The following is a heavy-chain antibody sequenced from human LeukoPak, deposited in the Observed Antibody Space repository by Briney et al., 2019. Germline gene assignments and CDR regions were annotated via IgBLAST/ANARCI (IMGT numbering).Heavy chain of an antibody. J-gene: IGHJ6*04. CDR1: GFTFSSYG. Sequence: PGGSLRLSCAASGFTFSSYGMHWVRQAPGKGLEWVAVISYDGSSKYYADSVKGRFTISRDNSKNTLYLQMNSLRAEDTAVYYCAKAGAITMVRGVIMSRSYGMDVWGKGTTVTVSS. CDR2: ISYDGSSK. D-gene: IGHD3-10*01. V-gene: IGHV3-30*18. CDR3: AKAGAITMVRGVIMSRSYGMDV.